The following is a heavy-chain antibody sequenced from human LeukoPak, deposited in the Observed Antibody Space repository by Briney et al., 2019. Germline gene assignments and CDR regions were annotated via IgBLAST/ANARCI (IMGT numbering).Heavy chain of an antibody. J-gene: IGHJ4*02. V-gene: IGHV4-4*07. D-gene: IGHD2-21*02. CDR1: GGSISSYY. CDR2: MYTSGTT. Sequence: SETLSLTCTVSGGSISSYYWSWIRQPAGKGLEWIGHMYTSGTTNYNPSLKSRVTMSVDTSKNQFSLKLSSVTAADTAAYYCARTGDWSYFDYWGQGTLVTVSS. CDR3: ARTGDWSYFDY.